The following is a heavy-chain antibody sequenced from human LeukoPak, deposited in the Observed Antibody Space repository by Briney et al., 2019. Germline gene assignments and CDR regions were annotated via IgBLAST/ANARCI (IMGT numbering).Heavy chain of an antibody. V-gene: IGHV1-69*04. D-gene: IGHD6-19*01. CDR3: AREGKYSSPRGGHDDY. Sequence: ASVKVSCKASGGTFSSYAISWVRQAPGQGLEWMGRIIPILGIANYAQKFQGRVTITADKSTSTAYMELSSLRSEDTAVYYCAREGKYSSPRGGHDDYWGQGTLVTVSS. CDR2: IIPILGIA. J-gene: IGHJ4*02. CDR1: GGTFSSYA.